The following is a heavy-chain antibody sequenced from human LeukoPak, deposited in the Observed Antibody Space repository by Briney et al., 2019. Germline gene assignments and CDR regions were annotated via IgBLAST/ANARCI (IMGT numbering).Heavy chain of an antibody. J-gene: IGHJ6*02. CDR3: ARDQATTYYYYGMDV. Sequence: SQTLSLTCTVSGGSISSGDYYWSWIRQPPGTGLEWIVYIYYSGSTYYNPSLKSRVTISVDTSKNQFSLKLSSVTAADTAVYYCARDQATTYYYYGMDVWGQGTTVTVSS. CDR2: IYYSGST. D-gene: IGHD1-14*01. V-gene: IGHV4-30-4*01. CDR1: GGSISSGDYY.